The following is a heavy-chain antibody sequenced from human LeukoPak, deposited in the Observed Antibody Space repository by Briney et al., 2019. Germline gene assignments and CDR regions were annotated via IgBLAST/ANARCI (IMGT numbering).Heavy chain of an antibody. J-gene: IGHJ5*02. V-gene: IGHV3-74*01. CDR3: ARDLGQYYDTSDNWFDP. Sequence: GGSLRLSCAASGRTFSNYWMHWVRQAPGKGLVWVSRTNSDGINTSYADSVKGRFTISRDNAKNTLNLQMNSLRAEDTAVYYCARDLGQYYDTSDNWFDPWGQGTLVTVSS. CDR2: TNSDGINT. D-gene: IGHD3-22*01. CDR1: GRTFSNYW.